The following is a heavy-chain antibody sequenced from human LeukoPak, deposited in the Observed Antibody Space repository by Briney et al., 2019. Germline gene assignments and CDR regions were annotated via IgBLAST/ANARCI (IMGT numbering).Heavy chain of an antibody. D-gene: IGHD6-13*01. CDR2: ISGSDGST. V-gene: IGHV3-23*01. J-gene: IGHJ4*02. Sequence: PGRSLRLSCVASGFTFSSYAMRWVRQPPGEGLEWVSCISGSDGSTYSADSVKARFTISRDNFKNTLYLQMNSLRAEDTAVYYCAKLRDVNRILTAGFDSWGQGTLVTVSS. CDR3: AKLRDVNRILTAGFDS. CDR1: GFTFSSYA.